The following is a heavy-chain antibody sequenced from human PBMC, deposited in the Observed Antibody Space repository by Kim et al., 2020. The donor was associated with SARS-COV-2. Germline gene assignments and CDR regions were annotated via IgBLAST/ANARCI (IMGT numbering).Heavy chain of an antibody. J-gene: IGHJ4*02. Sequence: GGSLRPSCVASGFTFSEYYMSWIRQAPGKGLEWLSHISGSSGSTIYADSVRGRVTISRDNAKHSLFLQLNSLRAEDTALYYCARGGLYRDFEYWGQGTLVTVSS. CDR3: ARGGLYRDFEY. CDR1: GFTFSEYY. CDR2: ISGSSGST. D-gene: IGHD2-2*02. V-gene: IGHV3-11*05.